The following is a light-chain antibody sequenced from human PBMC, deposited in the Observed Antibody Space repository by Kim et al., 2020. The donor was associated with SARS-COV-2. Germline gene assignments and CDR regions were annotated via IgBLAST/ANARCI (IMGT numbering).Light chain of an antibody. CDR3: QQYNSHSRT. Sequence: DIQMTQSPSTLSASVGDRVTITCRASQSINTWLAWDQQKPGEAPKVLIYQASSLQSGVTSRFSGSGSGTEFTLTISSLQPDDFATYYCQQYNSHSRTFGQGTKVDIK. V-gene: IGKV1-5*03. J-gene: IGKJ1*01. CDR2: QAS. CDR1: QSINTW.